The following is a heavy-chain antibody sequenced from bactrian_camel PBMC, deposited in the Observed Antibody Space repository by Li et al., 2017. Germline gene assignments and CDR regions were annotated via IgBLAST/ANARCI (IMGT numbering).Heavy chain of an antibody. V-gene: IGHV3S40*01. CDR2: ISSDRGIT. CDR1: GYTGSSYC. Sequence: VQLVESGGGSVQAGGSLRLSCAASGYTGSSYCMGWFRRAPGKEREGVAAISSDRGITYYADSVKGRFTISQDNGKNTVTLQMNSLKPEDTAVYYCAVGHWAGRCYPAAGYWGQGTQVTVS. CDR3: AVGHWAGRCYPAAGY. J-gene: IGHJ6*01. D-gene: IGHD1*01.